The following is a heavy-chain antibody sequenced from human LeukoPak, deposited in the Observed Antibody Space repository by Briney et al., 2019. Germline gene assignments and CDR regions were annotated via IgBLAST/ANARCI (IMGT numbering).Heavy chain of an antibody. D-gene: IGHD2-15*01. J-gene: IGHJ4*02. V-gene: IGHV4-34*01. Sequence: PSETLSLTCAVYGGSFSGYYWSWIRQPPGKGLEWIGEINHSGSTNYNPSLKSRVTISVDTSKNQFSLKLSSVTAADTAVYYCARQKGVVAATFDYWGQGTLVTVSS. CDR1: GGSFSGYY. CDR3: ARQKGVVAATFDY. CDR2: INHSGST.